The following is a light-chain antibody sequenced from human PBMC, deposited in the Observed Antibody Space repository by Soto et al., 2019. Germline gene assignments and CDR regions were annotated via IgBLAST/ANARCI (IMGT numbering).Light chain of an antibody. CDR3: RSYTSSSSVV. Sequence: QSALTQPASVSGSPGQSITISCTGTSSDVGDYNYVSWYQQHPGKAPKLMIYDVSHRPSGVSNRFSGSKSGNTASLTISGLQAEDEADYYCRSYTSSSSVVFGGGTKLTVL. V-gene: IGLV2-14*01. J-gene: IGLJ2*01. CDR1: SSDVGDYNY. CDR2: DVS.